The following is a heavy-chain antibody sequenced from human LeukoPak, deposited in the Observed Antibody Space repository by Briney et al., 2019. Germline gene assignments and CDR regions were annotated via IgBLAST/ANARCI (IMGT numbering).Heavy chain of an antibody. CDR3: GKVGGNTNS. Sequence: GSLRLSCAASGFTFTRYAMKWVRQAPGKGLEWIGAIHNSRGTSYNPSLESRLTISVDPSENKFFLKMTSVTDADTATYYCGKVGGNTNSWGQGTLVTVSS. CDR1: GFTFTRYAM. CDR2: IHNSRGT. J-gene: IGHJ4*02. V-gene: IGHV4-59*06. D-gene: IGHD4-23*01.